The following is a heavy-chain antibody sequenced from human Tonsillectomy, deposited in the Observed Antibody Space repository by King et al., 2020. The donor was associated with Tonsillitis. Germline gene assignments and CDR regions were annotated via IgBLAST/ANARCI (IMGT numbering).Heavy chain of an antibody. CDR2: IYPDDSDT. Sequence: DVQLVESGAEVKKPGESLRISCTTSGYNFAIHWIGWVRQMPGKGLEWMGIIYPDDSDTRYSPSFEGQVTISTDKSITTAYLQWSSLKASDTAIYYCARHDFGWFGDLLNKKGPLTNPFDIWGQGTVVTVSS. V-gene: IGHV5-51*01. CDR3: ARHDFGWFGDLLNKKGPLTNPFDI. J-gene: IGHJ3*02. D-gene: IGHD3-10*01. CDR1: GYNFAIHW.